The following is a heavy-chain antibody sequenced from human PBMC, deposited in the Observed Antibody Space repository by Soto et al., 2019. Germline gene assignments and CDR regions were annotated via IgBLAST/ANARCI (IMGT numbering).Heavy chain of an antibody. CDR3: AARVHYYDSSGPGDD. V-gene: IGHV1-58*01. J-gene: IGHJ4*02. CDR2: IVVGSGNT. D-gene: IGHD3-22*01. Sequence: SVKVSCKASGFTFTSSAVQWVRQARGQRLEWIGWIVVGSGNTNYAQKFQERVTITRDMSTSTAYMELSSLRSEDTAVYYCAARVHYYDSSGPGDDWGQGTLVTVSS. CDR1: GFTFTSSA.